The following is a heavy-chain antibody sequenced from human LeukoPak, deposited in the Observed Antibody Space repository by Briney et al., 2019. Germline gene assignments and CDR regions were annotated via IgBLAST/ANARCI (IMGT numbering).Heavy chain of an antibody. Sequence: GGSLRLSCATSGFTFSSYWMSWVRQAPGKGLEWVANIKQDGSEKYYVDSVKGRFTISRDNAKNSLYLQMNGLRAEDTAVYYCARDVTFYDFFSAYYSDYWGQGTLVTVSS. CDR2: IKQDGSEK. D-gene: IGHD3-3*01. J-gene: IGHJ4*02. CDR3: ARDVTFYDFFSAYYSDY. V-gene: IGHV3-7*01. CDR1: GFTFSSYW.